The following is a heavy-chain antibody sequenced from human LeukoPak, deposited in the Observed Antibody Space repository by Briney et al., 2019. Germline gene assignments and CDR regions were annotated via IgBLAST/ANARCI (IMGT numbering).Heavy chain of an antibody. V-gene: IGHV4-59*01. CDR3: ARAYYGSGSYPFDY. Sequence: SETLSLTCTVSGGSISSYYWSWIRQPPGKGLEWIGYYSGSTNYNPSLKSRVTISVDTSKNQFSQKVNSVTAADTAVYYCARAYYGSGSYPFDYWGQGTLVTVSS. D-gene: IGHD3-10*01. CDR2: YSGST. J-gene: IGHJ4*02. CDR1: GGSISSYY.